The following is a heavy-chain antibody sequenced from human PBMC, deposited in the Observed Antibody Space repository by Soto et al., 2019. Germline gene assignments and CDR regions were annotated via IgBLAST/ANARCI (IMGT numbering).Heavy chain of an antibody. Sequence: PSETLSLTCAPYGGVVSSGNYYWSWVRQPPRKGLEWIGEMSHSGGTHFNPSLKSRVTISVDTSKNQFSLKMSSVTAADTALYYCARVERGTATTVVDAFDIWGPGTMVTVSS. CDR1: GGVVSSGNYY. V-gene: IGHV4-61*01. CDR3: ARVERGTATTVVDAFDI. CDR2: MSHSGGT. J-gene: IGHJ3*02. D-gene: IGHD1-1*01.